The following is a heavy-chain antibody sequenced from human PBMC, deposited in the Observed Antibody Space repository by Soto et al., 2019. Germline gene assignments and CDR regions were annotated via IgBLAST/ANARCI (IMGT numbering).Heavy chain of an antibody. D-gene: IGHD1-7*01. Sequence: GASVKVSCKASGYTFTSYGISWVRQAPGQGLEWMGWISAYNGNTNYAQKLQGRVTMTTDTSTSTAYMELRSLRSDDTAVYYCARDLLELRPLWWFDPCGQGTLVTVSS. V-gene: IGHV1-18*01. CDR1: GYTFTSYG. CDR2: ISAYNGNT. J-gene: IGHJ5*02. CDR3: ARDLLELRPLWWFDP.